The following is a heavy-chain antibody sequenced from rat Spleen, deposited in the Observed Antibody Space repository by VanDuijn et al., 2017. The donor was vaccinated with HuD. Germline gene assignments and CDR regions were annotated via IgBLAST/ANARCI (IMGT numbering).Heavy chain of an antibody. CDR1: GFSLSSYT. CDR3: ARHGEFGVRRYFDY. Sequence: QVQLKESGPGLVQPSQTLSLTCTVAGFSLSSYTVSWVRQPPGKGLEWIAAISSGGSTYYNSALKSRLSISRDTSKSQVFLKMNSLQPEDTGTYYCARHGEFGVRRYFDYWGQGVMVTVSS. D-gene: IGHD4-3*01. V-gene: IGHV2-6*01. J-gene: IGHJ2*01. CDR2: ISSGGST.